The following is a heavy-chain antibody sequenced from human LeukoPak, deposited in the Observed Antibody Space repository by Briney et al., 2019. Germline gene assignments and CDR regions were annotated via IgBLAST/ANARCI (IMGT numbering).Heavy chain of an antibody. J-gene: IGHJ4*02. CDR2: IYHSGRT. CDR1: GYSISSGYY. CDR3: ARSQGNEGMGY. V-gene: IGHV4-38-2*01. Sequence: SETLSLTCVVSGYSISSGYYWGWIRQPPGKGLEWIGSIYHSGRTYYNPSPMGRVTLSVDTSKNQFSLRLSSVTAADTAVYYCARSQGNEGMGYWGQGTLVTVSS. D-gene: IGHD1-1*01.